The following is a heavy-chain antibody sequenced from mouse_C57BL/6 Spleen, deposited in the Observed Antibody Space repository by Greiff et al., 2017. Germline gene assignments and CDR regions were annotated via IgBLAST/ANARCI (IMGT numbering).Heavy chain of an antibody. CDR2: INPSNGGT. J-gene: IGHJ2*01. CDR3: AIDHYSNYVYFDY. CDR1: GYTFTSYW. Sequence: QVHVKQPGTELVKPGASVKLSCKASGYTFTSYWMHWVKQRPGQGLEWIGNINPSNGGTNYNEKFKSKATLTVDKSSSTAYMQRSSLTSEDSAVYYCAIDHYSNYVYFDYWGQGTTLTVSS. D-gene: IGHD2-5*01. V-gene: IGHV1-53*01.